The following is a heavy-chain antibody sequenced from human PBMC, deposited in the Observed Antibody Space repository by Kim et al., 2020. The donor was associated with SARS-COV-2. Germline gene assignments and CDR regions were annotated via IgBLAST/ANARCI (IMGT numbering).Heavy chain of an antibody. V-gene: IGHV1-18*01. CDR3: ARVGITMIVEGMDV. Sequence: AQKLQGRVTMTTDTSTSTAYMELRSLRSDDTAVYYCARVGITMIVEGMDVWGQGTTVTVSS. D-gene: IGHD3-22*01. J-gene: IGHJ6*02.